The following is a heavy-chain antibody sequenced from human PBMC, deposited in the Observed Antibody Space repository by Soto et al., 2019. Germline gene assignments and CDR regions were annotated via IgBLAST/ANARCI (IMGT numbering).Heavy chain of an antibody. CDR1: GYTFSRYG. V-gene: IGHV1-18*01. CDR2: ISVYNGNT. J-gene: IGHJ6*03. D-gene: IGHD6-13*01. Sequence: QVQLVQSGGEVKKPGASVKVSCKASGYTFSRYGISWVRQAPGQGLEWMGWISVYNGNTNYAEKFQGRVTMTTDTSTSTAYMELGSLTSDDTAVYYCARRFGYSSSYNSYYLDVWGKGTTVTVSS. CDR3: ARRFGYSSSYNSYYLDV.